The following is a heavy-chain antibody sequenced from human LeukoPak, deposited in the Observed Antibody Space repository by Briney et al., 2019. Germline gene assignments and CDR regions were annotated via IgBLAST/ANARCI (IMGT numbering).Heavy chain of an antibody. CDR1: GYTFTGYY. Sequence: ASVKVSCKASGYTFTGYYMHWVRQAPGRGLEWMGRINPNSGGTNYAQKFQGRVTMTRDTSISTAYMELSRLRSDDTAVYYCARGGRAGSVAGNWYFDLWGRGTLVTVSS. CDR2: INPNSGGT. V-gene: IGHV1-2*06. J-gene: IGHJ2*01. D-gene: IGHD6-19*01. CDR3: ARGGRAGSVAGNWYFDL.